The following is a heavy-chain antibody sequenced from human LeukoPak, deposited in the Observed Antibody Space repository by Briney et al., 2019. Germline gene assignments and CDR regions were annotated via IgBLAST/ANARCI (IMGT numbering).Heavy chain of an antibody. Sequence: GGSLRLSCAASGITFSSYTMNWVRQAPGKGLEWVSSISSSSSYIYYADSVKGRFTISRDNAKNSLYLQMNSLRAEDTAVYYCARDSSRVARYYFDYWGQGTLVTVSS. CDR3: ARDSSRVARYYFDY. V-gene: IGHV3-21*01. CDR1: GITFSSYT. CDR2: ISSSSSYI. J-gene: IGHJ4*02.